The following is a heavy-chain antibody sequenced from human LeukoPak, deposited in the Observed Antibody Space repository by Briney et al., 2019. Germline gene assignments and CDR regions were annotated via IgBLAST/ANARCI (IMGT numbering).Heavy chain of an antibody. CDR2: VNHSGST. V-gene: IGHV4-34*01. CDR1: GESISGFY. CDR3: ARVQGAVAGHISY. J-gene: IGHJ4*02. Sequence: SETLSLTCTVSGESISGFYWNWIRQPPGKGLEWIGEVNHSGSTNYNPSLKSRVTISVDTSKNQFSLKLSSVTAADTAVYYCARVQGAVAGHISYWGRGTLVTVSS. D-gene: IGHD6-19*01.